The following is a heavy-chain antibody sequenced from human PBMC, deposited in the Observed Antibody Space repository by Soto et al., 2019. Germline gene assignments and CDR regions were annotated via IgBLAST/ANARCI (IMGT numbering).Heavy chain of an antibody. CDR3: AKNGGGDHYYYYMDV. CDR2: ISGSGGST. V-gene: IGHV3-23*01. D-gene: IGHD3-10*01. Sequence: EVQLLESGGGLVQPGGSLRLSCAASGFTFANYAMSWVRQAPGKGLEWVSAISGSGGSTYYAGSVKGRFTFSRDNSKNTLYLQMNSLRAEDTAVYYCAKNGGGDHYYYYMDVWGKGTTVTVSS. CDR1: GFTFANYA. J-gene: IGHJ6*03.